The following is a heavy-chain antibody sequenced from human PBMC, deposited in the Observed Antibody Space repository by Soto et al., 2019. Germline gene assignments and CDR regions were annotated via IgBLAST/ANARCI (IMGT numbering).Heavy chain of an antibody. CDR2: ISSSSSSTI. D-gene: IGHD1-1*01. J-gene: IGHJ4*02. V-gene: IGHV3-48*01. CDR3: ASGGTMGY. CDR1: GFTFSSYS. Sequence: EVQLVESGGGLVQPGGSLRLSCAASGFTFSSYSMNWVRQAPGKGLEWASYISSSSSSTIYYAESVKGRFTISRDNAKNSLYLQMNSLRAEDTAVYYCASGGTMGYWGQGTPVTVSS.